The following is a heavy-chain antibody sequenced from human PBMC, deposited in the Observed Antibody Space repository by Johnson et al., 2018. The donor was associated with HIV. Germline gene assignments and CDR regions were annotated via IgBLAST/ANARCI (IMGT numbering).Heavy chain of an antibody. CDR2: IYSGGST. Sequence: VQLVESGGGLVQPGGSLRLSCAASGFTVSSNYMSWVRQAPGKGLEWVSVIYSGGSTYYADSVKGSFTISRDNSKNTLYLQMNSLRAEDTAVYDCARVLVRGPYPGYAFDIWGQGTRVTVSS. J-gene: IGHJ3*02. V-gene: IGHV3-66*01. CDR1: GFTVSSNY. D-gene: IGHD3-10*01. CDR3: ARVLVRGPYPGYAFDI.